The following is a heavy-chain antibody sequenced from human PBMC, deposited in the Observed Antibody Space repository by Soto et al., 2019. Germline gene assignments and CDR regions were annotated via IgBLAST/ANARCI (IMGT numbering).Heavy chain of an antibody. Sequence: QLQLHESGPGLVKPLETLSLTCTVSGASISSGRYYWAWIRQPPGKGLEWVATIHTTGSTYYKPSLESVIALSLDTSKNHFSLRLTSVTAEDTAVYYCARHLPSLRIDALDVWGQGTSVTVSS. D-gene: IGHD2-15*01. CDR2: IHTTGST. V-gene: IGHV4-39*01. J-gene: IGHJ6*02. CDR1: GASISSGRYY. CDR3: ARHLPSLRIDALDV.